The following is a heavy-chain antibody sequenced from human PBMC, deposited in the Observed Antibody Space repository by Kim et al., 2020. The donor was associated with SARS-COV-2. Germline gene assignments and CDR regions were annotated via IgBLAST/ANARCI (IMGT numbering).Heavy chain of an antibody. Sequence: GGSLRLSCAASGFTFSSYGMHWVRQAPGKGLEWVADISHDGSNKYYADSVKGRFTISRDNSKNTLYLQMNSLRAEDTAVYYCAKDGLLWFGELFFPPDYWGQGTLVTVSS. CDR1: GFTFSSYG. CDR3: AKDGLLWFGELFFPPDY. J-gene: IGHJ4*02. V-gene: IGHV3-30*18. CDR2: ISHDGSNK. D-gene: IGHD3-10*01.